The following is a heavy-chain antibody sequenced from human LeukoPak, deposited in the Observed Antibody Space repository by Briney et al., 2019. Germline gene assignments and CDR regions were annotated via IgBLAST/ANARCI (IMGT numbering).Heavy chain of an antibody. Sequence: GGSLRLSCAASGFTFSSHWMSWVRQAPGKGLEWVANIKEDGSEKYYVDSVKGRFTISRDNAKNSLYLQINSLRAEDTAVYYCARSSWGAAAAFDCWGQGTLVTVSS. CDR2: IKEDGSEK. J-gene: IGHJ4*02. CDR3: ARSSWGAAAAFDC. D-gene: IGHD6-13*01. V-gene: IGHV3-7*01. CDR1: GFTFSSHW.